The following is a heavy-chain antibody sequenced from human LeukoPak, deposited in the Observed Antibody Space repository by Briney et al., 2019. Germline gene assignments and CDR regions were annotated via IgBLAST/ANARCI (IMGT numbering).Heavy chain of an antibody. CDR1: GYTFTGYY. V-gene: IGHV1-2*02. CDR2: INPNSGGT. CDR3: ARDRGDFWSGYRVLETQIEDYYYMDV. J-gene: IGHJ6*03. Sequence: ASVKVSCKASGYTFTGYYMHWVRQAPGQGLEWMGWINPNSGGTNYAQKFQGRVTMTRDTSISTAYMELSRLRSDDTAVYYCARDRGDFWSGYRVLETQIEDYYYMDVWGKGTTVTVSS. D-gene: IGHD3-3*01.